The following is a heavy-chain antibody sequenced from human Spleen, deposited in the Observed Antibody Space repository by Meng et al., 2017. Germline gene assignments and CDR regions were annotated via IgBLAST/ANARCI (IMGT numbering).Heavy chain of an antibody. J-gene: IGHJ4*02. V-gene: IGHV4-4*02. D-gene: IGHD1-26*01. CDR2: IYDSGNT. CDR1: GGFIVSTNW. CDR3: ARVRYTRWDYYFDS. Sequence: QVRLQESGPGLVKPSGTLSLTCAVAGGFIVSTNWWSWVRQTPGKGLEWIGEIYDSGNTNYNPSLKSRVTISVDKSKNQFSLKLSSVTAADTAVYYCARVRYTRWDYYFDSWGQGTLVTVSS.